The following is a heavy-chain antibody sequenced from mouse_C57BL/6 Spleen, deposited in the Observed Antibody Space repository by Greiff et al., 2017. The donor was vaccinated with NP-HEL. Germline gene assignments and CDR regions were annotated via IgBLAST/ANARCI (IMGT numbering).Heavy chain of an antibody. D-gene: IGHD2-3*01. CDR1: GFTFSSYA. Sequence: EVQRVESGGGLVKPGGSLKLSCAASGFTFSSYAMSWVRQTPEKRLEWVATISDGGSYTYYPDNVKGRFTISRDNAKNNLYLQMSHLKSEDTAMYYCARIYDGYYGYFDVWGTGTTVTVSS. V-gene: IGHV5-4*01. CDR3: ARIYDGYYGYFDV. CDR2: ISDGGSYT. J-gene: IGHJ1*03.